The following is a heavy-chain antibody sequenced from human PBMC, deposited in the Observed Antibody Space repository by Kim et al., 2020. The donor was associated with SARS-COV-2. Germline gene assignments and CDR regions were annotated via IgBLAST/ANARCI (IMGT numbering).Heavy chain of an antibody. D-gene: IGHD2-21*02. CDR1: GFTFSSYG. V-gene: IGHV3-30*18. Sequence: GGSLRLSCAASGFTFSSYGMHWVRQAPGKGLEWVAVISYDGSNKYYADSVKGRFTISRDNSKNTLYLQMNSLRAEDTAVYYCAKDQGIVVVTAPHYYYYGMDVWGQGTTVTVSS. CDR3: AKDQGIVVVTAPHYYYYGMDV. CDR2: ISYDGSNK. J-gene: IGHJ6*02.